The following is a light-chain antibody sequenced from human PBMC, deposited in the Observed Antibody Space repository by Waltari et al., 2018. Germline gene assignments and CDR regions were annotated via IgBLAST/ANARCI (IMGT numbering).Light chain of an antibody. V-gene: IGLV1-51*01. CDR1: SSNLGNTY. CDR2: YNN. Sequence: QSVLTQPPSVSAAPGQKVTMSCSGSSSNLGNTYVSWYQQLPGTAPKLLIYYNNQRPSGIPDRFAGSQSGTSATLGITGLQTGDEADYYCGSWDSSLSAVFGGGTKLTVL. J-gene: IGLJ3*02. CDR3: GSWDSSLSAV.